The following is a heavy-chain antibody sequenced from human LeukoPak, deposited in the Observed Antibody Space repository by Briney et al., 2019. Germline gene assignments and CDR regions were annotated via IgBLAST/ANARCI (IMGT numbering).Heavy chain of an antibody. CDR1: GGSFSGYY. J-gene: IGHJ3*02. D-gene: IGHD3-22*01. V-gene: IGHV4-34*01. Sequence: PSETLSLTCAVYGGSFSGYYWSWIRQPPGKGLEWIGEINHSGSTNYNPSLKSRVTISVDTSKNQFSLKLSSVTAADTAVYYCAVCGYYGAFDIWGQGTMVTVSS. CDR3: AVCGYYGAFDI. CDR2: INHSGST.